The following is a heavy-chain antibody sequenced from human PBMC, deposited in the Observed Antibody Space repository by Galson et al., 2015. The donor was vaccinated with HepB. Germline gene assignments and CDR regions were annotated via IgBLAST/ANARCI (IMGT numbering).Heavy chain of an antibody. CDR1: GGTFSSYA. Sequence: SVKASCKASGGTFSSYAISWVRQAPGQGLEWMGGIIPIFGTANYAQKFQGRVTITADESTSTAYMELSSLRSEDTAVYYCARDRREEVVNDAFDIWGQGTMVTVSS. CDR3: ARDRREEVVNDAFDI. J-gene: IGHJ3*02. V-gene: IGHV1-69*13. D-gene: IGHD2-15*01. CDR2: IIPIFGTA.